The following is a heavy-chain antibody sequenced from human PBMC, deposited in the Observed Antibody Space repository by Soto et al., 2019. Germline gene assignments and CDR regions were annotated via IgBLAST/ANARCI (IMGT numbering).Heavy chain of an antibody. V-gene: IGHV1-69*12. D-gene: IGHD6-19*01. CDR2: IIPILGTA. CDR3: ARASYTTVAGTWTSWD. J-gene: IGHJ4*02. Sequence: QVQLVQSGAEVKKPGSSVKVSCKASGGTFSSYAISWVRQAPGQGLEWMGGIIPILGTANYAQKFQGRVTIPADESTSTAYMDLSSLRGEDTAVYYCARASYTTVAGTWTSWDWGQGTLVTGSS. CDR1: GGTFSSYA.